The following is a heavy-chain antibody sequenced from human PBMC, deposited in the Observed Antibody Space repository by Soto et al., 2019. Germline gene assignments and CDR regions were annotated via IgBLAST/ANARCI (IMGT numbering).Heavy chain of an antibody. CDR2: IGGSSGNA. V-gene: IGHV3-23*01. J-gene: IGHJ4*02. CDR1: GFTFSSFG. Sequence: EVQLLESGGGLVQPGGSLRLSCADSGFTFSSFGVYWVRQAPGKGLEWVSGIGGSSGNAYYADSVKGRFTVSRDISHSTLYLQMSALRADDTAVYYCARSGPHYFYFWGQGTLVTVSS. CDR3: ARSGPHYFYF. D-gene: IGHD1-26*01.